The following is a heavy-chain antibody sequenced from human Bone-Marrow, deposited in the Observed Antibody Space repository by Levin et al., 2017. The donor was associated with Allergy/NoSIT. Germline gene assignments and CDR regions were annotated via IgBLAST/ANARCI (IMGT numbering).Heavy chain of an antibody. D-gene: IGHD6-19*01. J-gene: IGHJ1*01. Sequence: PGGSLRLSCAASGFTFDDYAMHWVRQAPGKGLEWVAGISWNSVTIGYADSVKGRFTLSRDNAKNSLYLQMNSLRAEDTALYYCAKVGSRGWYDYVGYFQEWGRGTLVTVSS. CDR3: AKVGSRGWYDYVGYFQE. CDR1: GFTFDDYA. CDR2: ISWNSVTI. V-gene: IGHV3-9*01.